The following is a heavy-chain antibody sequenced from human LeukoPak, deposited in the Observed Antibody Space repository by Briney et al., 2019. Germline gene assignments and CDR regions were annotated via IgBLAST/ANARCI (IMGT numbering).Heavy chain of an antibody. CDR2: IWYDGSNK. V-gene: IGHV3-33*01. Sequence: PGGSLRLSCAASGFTFSSYGMHWVRRAPGKGLEWVAVIWYDGSNKYYADSVKGRFTISRDNSKNTLYLQMNSLRAEDTAVYYCARDVLYMALDYWGQGTLVTVSS. CDR1: GFTFSSYG. D-gene: IGHD2/OR15-2a*01. J-gene: IGHJ4*02. CDR3: ARDVLYMALDY.